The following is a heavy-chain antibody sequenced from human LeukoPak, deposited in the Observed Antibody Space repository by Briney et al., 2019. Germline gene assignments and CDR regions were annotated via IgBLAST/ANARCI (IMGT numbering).Heavy chain of an antibody. Sequence: ASVKVSCKAAGYTFTSYDINWVRQATGQGLEWMGWMNPNSGNTGYAQKFQGRVTMTRNTSISTACMELSSLRSEDTAVYYCARGERSRWFDPWGQGTLVTVSS. D-gene: IGHD1-26*01. CDR1: GYTFTSYD. V-gene: IGHV1-8*01. CDR2: MNPNSGNT. J-gene: IGHJ5*02. CDR3: ARGERSRWFDP.